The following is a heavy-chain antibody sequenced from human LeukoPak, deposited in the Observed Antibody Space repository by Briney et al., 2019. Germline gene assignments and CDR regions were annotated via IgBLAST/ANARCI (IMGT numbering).Heavy chain of an antibody. D-gene: IGHD1-26*01. CDR2: ISAYNGNA. V-gene: IGHV1-18*04. J-gene: IGHJ4*02. Sequence: ASVKVSCKASGYTFTSYGISWVRQAPGQGLEWMGWISAYNGNANYAQKLQGRVTMTTDTSTSTAYMELRSLRSDDTAVYYCAREATVGATPFFDYWGQGTLVTVSS. CDR1: GYTFTSYG. CDR3: AREATVGATPFFDY.